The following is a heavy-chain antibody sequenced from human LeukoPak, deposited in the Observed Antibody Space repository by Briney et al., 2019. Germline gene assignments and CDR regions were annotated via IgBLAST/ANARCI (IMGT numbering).Heavy chain of an antibody. D-gene: IGHD4-17*01. J-gene: IGHJ3*02. V-gene: IGHV4-39*01. Sequence: SETLSLTCTVSGGSISSGGYYWSWIRQPPGKGLEWFGSVYYSGNTYYNPSLQSPVTISVDTSKNQFSLKLSSVTAADTAVYYCARSSVPTGWGTFDIWGLGTLVTVSS. CDR1: GGSISSGGYY. CDR2: VYYSGNT. CDR3: ARSSVPTGWGTFDI.